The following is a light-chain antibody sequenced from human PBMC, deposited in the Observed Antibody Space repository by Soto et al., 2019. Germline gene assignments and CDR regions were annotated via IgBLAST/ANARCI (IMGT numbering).Light chain of an antibody. CDR2: DAS. J-gene: IGKJ1*01. CDR3: QQYNTYST. V-gene: IGKV1-5*01. CDR1: QSVRNW. Sequence: DIQRTQSPSTLSASVGDRVTITCRASQSVRNWLAWYQQRPGKAPKLLIYDASSLESGVPSRFRGSGSGTEFTLNISRLQPDDFATYFCQQYNTYSTLGQGTKVE.